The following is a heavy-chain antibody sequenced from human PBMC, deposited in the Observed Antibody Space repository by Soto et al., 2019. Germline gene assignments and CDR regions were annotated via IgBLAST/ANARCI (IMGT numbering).Heavy chain of an antibody. J-gene: IGHJ6*02. CDR2: SIPIFGTA. V-gene: IGHV1-69*01. Sequence: QVQLVQSGAEVKKPGSSVKVSCKASGGTFNNYPITWVRQAPGEGLEWMGGSIPIFGTANYAQKFQGRVTIRVDEATSTAYMELSSLRSEDTAVYYCARGRGYSGDDHYYYFDMDVWGQGTTVTVSS. D-gene: IGHD5-12*01. CDR3: ARGRGYSGDDHYYYFDMDV. CDR1: GGTFNNYP.